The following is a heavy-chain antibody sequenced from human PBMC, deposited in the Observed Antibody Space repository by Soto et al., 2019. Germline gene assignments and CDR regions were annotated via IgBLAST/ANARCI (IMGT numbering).Heavy chain of an antibody. J-gene: IGHJ6*03. CDR2: IWYDGSNK. Sequence: QVQLVESGGGVVQPGRSLRLSCAASGFTFSSYGMHWVRQAPGTGLEWLAVIWYDGSNKYYADSVKGRFTISRDNSKNTLYLQMNSLRAEDTAVYYCARATFRVAGMSMDVWGKGTTVTVSS. CDR1: GFTFSSYG. CDR3: ARATFRVAGMSMDV. V-gene: IGHV3-33*01. D-gene: IGHD2-15*01.